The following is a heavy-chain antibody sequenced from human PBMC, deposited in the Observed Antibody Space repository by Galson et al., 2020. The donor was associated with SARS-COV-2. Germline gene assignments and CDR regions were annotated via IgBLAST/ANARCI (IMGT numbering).Heavy chain of an antibody. CDR2: ISYDGSNK. CDR3: ARARGSTYYYGMDG. CDR1: GFTFSSYA. J-gene: IGHJ6*02. V-gene: IGHV3-30*04. Sequence: GGSLRLSCAASGFTFSSYAMHWVRQAPGKGLEWVAVISYDGSNKYYADSVKGRFTISRDNSKNTLYLQMNSLRAEDTAVYYCARARGSTYYYGMDGWGQGTTVTVSS. D-gene: IGHD2-2*01.